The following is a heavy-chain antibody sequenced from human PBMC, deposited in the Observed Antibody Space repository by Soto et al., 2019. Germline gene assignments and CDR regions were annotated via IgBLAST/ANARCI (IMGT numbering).Heavy chain of an antibody. V-gene: IGHV1-69*01. CDR2: IIPIFGTA. Sequence: QVQLVQSGAEVKKPGSSVKVSCKASGGTFSSYAISWVRQAPGQGLEWMGGIIPIFGTANYAQKFQGRVTITADESTSTAYMELSSLRSEVTAVYYCARDRHGSGSYYIENWFDPWGQGTLVTVSS. J-gene: IGHJ5*02. D-gene: IGHD3-10*01. CDR1: GGTFSSYA. CDR3: ARDRHGSGSYYIENWFDP.